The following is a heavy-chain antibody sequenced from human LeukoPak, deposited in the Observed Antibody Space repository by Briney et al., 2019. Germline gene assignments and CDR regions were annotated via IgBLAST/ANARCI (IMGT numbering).Heavy chain of an antibody. CDR2: INQSGST. CDR1: GGSFSGYY. J-gene: IGHJ4*02. D-gene: IGHD4-17*01. V-gene: IGHV4-34*01. CDR3: AKARHYGDYVSSFDY. Sequence: PSETLSLTCAVYGGSFSGYYWNWIRQPPGKGLEWIGEINQSGSTNYNPSLKSRVTISVDASKNPFSLKLNSVTAADTAVYYCAKARHYGDYVSSFDYWGQGTLLTVSS.